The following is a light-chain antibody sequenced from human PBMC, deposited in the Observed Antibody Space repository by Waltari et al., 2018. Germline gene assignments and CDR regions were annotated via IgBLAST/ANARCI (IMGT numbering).Light chain of an antibody. V-gene: IGKV4-1*01. CDR2: WAS. CDR3: QQYHSFPYT. CDR1: PSVLYSSNNKDY. Sequence: DIVMTQSPDSLAVSLGERATINCTSGPSVLYSSNNKDYLAWYQQKPGQPPKLLFYWASTRESGVPDRFSGSGSGTDFTLTISSLQAEDVAVYYCQQYHSFPYTFGQGTKLEIK. J-gene: IGKJ2*01.